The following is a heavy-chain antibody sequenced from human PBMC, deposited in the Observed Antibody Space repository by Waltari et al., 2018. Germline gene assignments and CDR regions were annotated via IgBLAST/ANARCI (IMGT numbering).Heavy chain of an antibody. CDR3: ARSRMTTVNLPLGYYYMDV. Sequence: QVQLVQSGAEVKKPGSSVKVSCKASGGTFSSYAISWVRQAPGPGLEWMGGIIPIFGTANYAQKFQGRVTITADKSTSTAYMELSSLRSEDTAVYYCARSRMTTVNLPLGYYYMDVWGKGTTVTVSS. CDR2: IIPIFGTA. CDR1: GGTFSSYA. D-gene: IGHD4-4*01. J-gene: IGHJ6*03. V-gene: IGHV1-69*14.